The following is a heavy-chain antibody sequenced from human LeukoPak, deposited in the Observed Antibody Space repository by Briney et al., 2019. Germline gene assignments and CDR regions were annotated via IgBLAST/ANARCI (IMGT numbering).Heavy chain of an antibody. J-gene: IGHJ4*02. CDR1: GFIVNNKY. Sequence: GGSLRLSCAASGFIVNNKYMTWVRQAPGKGLEWVAFIRYDGSNKYYADSVKGRFTISRDNSKNTLYVQMNSLTAEDTAVYYCAKHNEIAVAGMDYWGQGTLVTVSS. CDR3: AKHNEIAVAGMDY. D-gene: IGHD6-19*01. CDR2: IRYDGSNK. V-gene: IGHV3-30*02.